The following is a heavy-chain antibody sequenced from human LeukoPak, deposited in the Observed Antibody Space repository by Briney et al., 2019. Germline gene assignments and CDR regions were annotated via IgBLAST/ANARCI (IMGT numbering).Heavy chain of an antibody. CDR1: GFTFSSYS. J-gene: IGHJ4*02. D-gene: IGHD3-10*01. V-gene: IGHV3-21*01. CDR2: ISSSSSYI. CDR3: AREGGFGEFFH. Sequence: GGSLRLSCAASGFTFSSYSMNWVRQAPGKGLEWVSSISSSSSYIYYADSVKGRFTISRDNAKNSLYLQMNSLRAEDTAVYYCAREGGFGEFFHWGQGTLVTVSS.